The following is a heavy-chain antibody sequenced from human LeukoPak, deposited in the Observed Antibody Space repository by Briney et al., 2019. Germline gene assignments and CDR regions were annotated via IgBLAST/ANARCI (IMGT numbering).Heavy chain of an antibody. J-gene: IGHJ4*02. D-gene: IGHD2-8*01. CDR1: GFTFSSYW. Sequence: TGGSLRLSCAASGFTFSSYWMSWVRQAPGKGLVWVSRISYDGSNANYADFVKGRFTISRDNAKNTLYLQMNSLRAEDTAVYYCGVLTLNPGWGQGTLVSVSS. V-gene: IGHV3-74*01. CDR3: GVLTLNPG. CDR2: ISYDGSNA.